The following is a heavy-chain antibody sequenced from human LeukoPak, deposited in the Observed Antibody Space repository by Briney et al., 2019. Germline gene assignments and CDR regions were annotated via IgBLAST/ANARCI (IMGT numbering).Heavy chain of an antibody. J-gene: IGHJ6*02. CDR2: IYYSGST. V-gene: IGHV4-59*01. D-gene: IGHD6-13*01. CDR1: GGSISSYY. Sequence: PSEPLSLTCTVSGGSISSYYWSWIRQSPGKGLEWIGYIYYSGSTNYNPSLKSRVTISVDTSKNQFSLKLSSVTAADTAVYYCAREVPRSSSWYYYYYYGMDVWGQGTTVTVSS. CDR3: AREVPRSSSWYYYYYYGMDV.